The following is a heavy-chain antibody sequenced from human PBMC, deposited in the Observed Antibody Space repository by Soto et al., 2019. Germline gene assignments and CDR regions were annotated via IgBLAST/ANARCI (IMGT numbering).Heavy chain of an antibody. J-gene: IGHJ4*02. CDR1: GFTFSDYY. V-gene: IGHV3-11*01. CDR3: AGRPSSSSGFDY. D-gene: IGHD6-6*01. CDR2: ISSSSGRTI. Sequence: QVQLVESGGGLVKPGGSLRLSCAASGFTFSDYYMSWIRQAPGKGLEWVSYISSSSGRTIYYADSVKGRFTISRDNASNSLYLQMSSLRAEDTAVYYCAGRPSSSSGFDYWGQGTLVTVSS.